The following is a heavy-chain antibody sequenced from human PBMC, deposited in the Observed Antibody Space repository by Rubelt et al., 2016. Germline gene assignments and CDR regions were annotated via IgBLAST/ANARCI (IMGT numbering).Heavy chain of an antibody. Sequence: QVRLQESGPGLVKPLDTLSLTCSVSGQSLGSNKWWAWIRQAPGKGLEWVGHIFSRGNAYYKSSLKSRATLSVDMSKNQFYLRLRSVPAVDTAVYYWARQWVVGVSLVMHDWFDPWGQGTLVTVSS. V-gene: IGHV4-28*07. CDR1: GQSLGSNKW. J-gene: IGHJ5*02. D-gene: IGHD2-2*01. CDR2: IFSRGNA. CDR3: ARQWVVGVSLVMHDWFDP.